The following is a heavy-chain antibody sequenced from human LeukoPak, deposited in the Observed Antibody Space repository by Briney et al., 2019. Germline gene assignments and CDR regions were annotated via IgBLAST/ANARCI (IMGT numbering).Heavy chain of an antibody. CDR3: ARKRRDGYNPFDS. D-gene: IGHD5-24*01. CDR1: GDTVRSSSYH. V-gene: IGHV4-39*01. Sequence: SETLSLTCTVSGDTVRSSSYHWGWIRQPPGKGLEWIGSVHSSGSTYYNLSLKGRVTISVDTSKNQFSLKLSSVTAADTALYYCARKRRDGYNPFDSWGQGTLVTVSS. CDR2: VHSSGST. J-gene: IGHJ4*02.